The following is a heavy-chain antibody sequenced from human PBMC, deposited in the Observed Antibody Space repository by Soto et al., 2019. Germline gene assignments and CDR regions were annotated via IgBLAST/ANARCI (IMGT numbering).Heavy chain of an antibody. Sequence: EGQVLESGGGLVQPGESLRLSCEASGFIFSTYAMSWVRQAPGKGLEWLSGITGSGTVTYYRDSVKGRFTISRDNSKNTLFLQLNRVRMDDTAMYYCAKGIFGEFDPWGQGTRVTVSS. D-gene: IGHD3-3*01. V-gene: IGHV3-23*01. CDR3: AKGIFGEFDP. CDR1: GFIFSTYA. J-gene: IGHJ5*02. CDR2: ITGSGTVT.